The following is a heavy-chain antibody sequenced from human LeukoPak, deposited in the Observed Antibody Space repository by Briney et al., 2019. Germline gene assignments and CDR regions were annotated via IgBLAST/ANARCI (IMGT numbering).Heavy chain of an antibody. J-gene: IGHJ4*02. CDR3: TRGTDGLWDF. D-gene: IGHD2-8*01. V-gene: IGHV3-21*06. CDR2: INSSSDYI. CDR1: GFTFSSYS. Sequence: GGSLRLSCAASGFTFSSYSMTWVRQAPGKGLEWVSSINSSSDYIFYADSVKGRFTISRDNAKNSLYLQMNSLRAEDTAVYYCTRGTDGLWDFWGQGTLVTVSS.